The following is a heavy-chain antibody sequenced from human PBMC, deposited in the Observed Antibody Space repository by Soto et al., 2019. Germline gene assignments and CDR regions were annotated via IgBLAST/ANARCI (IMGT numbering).Heavy chain of an antibody. CDR2: IYHTGST. V-gene: IGHV4-4*02. CDR3: ARNMAREVTLDY. J-gene: IGHJ4*02. Sequence: QVQLQESGPGLVKPSETLSLTCAISGGSMNSGTWWSWVRMPPGKGLEWIGEIYHTGSTNYNPSLKKRVTKPADKSTNQFSVKMKSVTAADTAVYYCARNMAREVTLDYWGQGTLVTVSS. CDR1: GGSMNSGTW. D-gene: IGHD3-10*01.